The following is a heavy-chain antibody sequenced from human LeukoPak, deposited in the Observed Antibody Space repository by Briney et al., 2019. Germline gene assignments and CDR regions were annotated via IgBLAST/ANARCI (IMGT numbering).Heavy chain of an antibody. CDR3: ARDAFSRISVFGVVSDAFDI. Sequence: GGSLRLSCAASGFTFSSYWMSWVRQAPGKGPEWVANIKQDGGEKYYVDSVKGRFTISRDNAKNSLYLQINSLRAEDTAVYYCARDAFSRISVFGVVSDAFDIWGQGTMVTVSS. CDR1: GFTFSSYW. J-gene: IGHJ3*02. D-gene: IGHD3-3*01. CDR2: IKQDGGEK. V-gene: IGHV3-7*01.